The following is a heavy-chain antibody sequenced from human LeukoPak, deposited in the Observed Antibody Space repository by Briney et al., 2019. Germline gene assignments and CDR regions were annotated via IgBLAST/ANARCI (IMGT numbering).Heavy chain of an antibody. CDR2: IYYSGST. CDR3: ARVGWELLGPFDH. CDR1: GGSISSSSYY. J-gene: IGHJ4*02. V-gene: IGHV4-39*07. Sequence: PSETLSLTCTVSGGSISSSSYYWGWIRQPPGKGLEWIGSIYYSGSTYYNPSLKSLVTISVDTSKTQFSLKLRSVIAADTAVYYCARVGWELLGPFDHWGQGTLVTVSS. D-gene: IGHD1-26*01.